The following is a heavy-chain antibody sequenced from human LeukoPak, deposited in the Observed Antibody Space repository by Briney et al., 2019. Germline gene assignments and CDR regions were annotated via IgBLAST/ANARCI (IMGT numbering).Heavy chain of an antibody. V-gene: IGHV3-23*01. CDR2: ISGSGGST. J-gene: IGHJ4*02. Sequence: PGGSLRLSCAASGFTFSSYGMSWVRQAPGKGLEWVSAISGSGGSTYYADSVKGRFTISRDNSKNTLYLQMNSLRAEDTAVYYCAKSGGITIFGVVIDYFDYWGQGTLVTVSS. D-gene: IGHD3-3*01. CDR1: GFTFSSYG. CDR3: AKSGGITIFGVVIDYFDY.